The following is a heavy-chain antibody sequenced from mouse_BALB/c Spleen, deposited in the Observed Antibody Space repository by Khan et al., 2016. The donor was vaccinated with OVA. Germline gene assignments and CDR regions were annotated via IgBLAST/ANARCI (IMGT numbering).Heavy chain of an antibody. CDR2: ISPGSGDT. CDR3: ARRNYFGYTFAY. J-gene: IGHJ3*01. D-gene: IGHD1-2*01. V-gene: IGHV1-77*01. Sequence: QVRLQQSGAELARPGASVKLSCTASGYTFTDYYINWVKQRTGQGLEWIGEISPGSGDTYYTERFMGKATLTADKSSSTAYMQLSSLTSEASAVYCCARRNYFGYTFAYWGQGTLVTVSA. CDR1: GYTFTDYY.